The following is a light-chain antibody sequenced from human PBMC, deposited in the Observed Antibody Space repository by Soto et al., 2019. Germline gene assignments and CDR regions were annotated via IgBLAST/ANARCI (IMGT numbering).Light chain of an antibody. CDR2: GAS. CDR3: QQYFNLPLT. CDR1: QSVTSGY. J-gene: IGKJ4*01. V-gene: IGKV3-20*01. Sequence: DIVLTQSPGTLSLSPGERATLSCTASQSVTSGYLAWYQQKRGQAPRLLIYGASTRATGIPDRFSGGGSGTDFTLTISRLEPEDFAVYYCQQYFNLPLTFGGGTNVEI.